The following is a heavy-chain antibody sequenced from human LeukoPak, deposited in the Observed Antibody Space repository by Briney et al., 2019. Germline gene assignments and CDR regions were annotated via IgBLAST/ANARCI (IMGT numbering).Heavy chain of an antibody. Sequence: GGSLRLSCAASGFTFSTYGMSWVRQAPGKGLEWVSAISGSGGSKDYADSVTRRYNIYRDNSKNTLYLQMNSLRAEDTAVYYCAKDFVPRRVVIATPNWFDPWGQGTLVTVSS. CDR1: GFTFSTYG. J-gene: IGHJ5*02. CDR2: ISGSGGSK. CDR3: AKDFVPRRVVIATPNWFDP. V-gene: IGHV3-23*01. D-gene: IGHD2-21*01.